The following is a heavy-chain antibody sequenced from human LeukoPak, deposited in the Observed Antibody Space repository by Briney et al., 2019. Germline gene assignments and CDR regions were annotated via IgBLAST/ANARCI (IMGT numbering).Heavy chain of an antibody. D-gene: IGHD2-15*01. J-gene: IGHJ6*03. CDR2: IIPILGIA. Sequence: SVKVSCKASGGTFSSYAISWVRHAPGQGLEWMGRIIPILGIAIYAQKFQGRVTITADKSTSTAYMELSSLRSEDTAVYYCAREEPRYCSGGSCYPYYYYYYMDVWGKGTTVTVSS. CDR1: GGTFSSYA. V-gene: IGHV1-69*04. CDR3: AREEPRYCSGGSCYPYYYYYYMDV.